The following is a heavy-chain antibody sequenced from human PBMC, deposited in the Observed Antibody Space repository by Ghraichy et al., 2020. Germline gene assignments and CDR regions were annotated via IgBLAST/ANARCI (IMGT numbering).Heavy chain of an antibody. Sequence: GVLRLSCAASGFTFSSYGMHWVRQTPGKGLEWVAFIRYDGSDKFYADSAKGRFTISRDNSKDTLYLQMNSLRAEDTAIYYCVKEDGANSGDYWGQGTLVTVSS. CDR3: VKEDGANSGDY. D-gene: IGHD4-23*01. CDR2: IRYDGSDK. CDR1: GFTFSSYG. J-gene: IGHJ4*02. V-gene: IGHV3-30*02.